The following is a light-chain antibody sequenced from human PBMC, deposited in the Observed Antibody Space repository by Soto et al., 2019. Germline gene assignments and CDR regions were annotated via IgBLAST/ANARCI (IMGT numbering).Light chain of an antibody. V-gene: IGKV1-39*01. CDR2: AAS. CDR3: QQTYSTPRG. CDR1: QRVSVY. Sequence: DIQMTQSPSSLSASVGDRVNMSCRASQRVSVYLNWYQHKPGIAPNVLIFAASSLQSGVPSRFSGSGSGTDFTLTISSLQPEDFATYYCQQTYSTPRGFGQGTRVEI. J-gene: IGKJ1*01.